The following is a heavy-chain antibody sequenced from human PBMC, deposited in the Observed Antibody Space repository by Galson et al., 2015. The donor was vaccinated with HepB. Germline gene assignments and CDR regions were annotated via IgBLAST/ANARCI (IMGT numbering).Heavy chain of an antibody. CDR2: IRGSGGST. Sequence: SLRLSCAASGFTFSTYAMSWVRQAPAKGLEWVSTIRGSGGSTHYVDYVKGRFTISRDNSKNTLYLQMNSLRAEDTAVYYCAKINWIDNYSYHGIDVWGQGTTVTVSS. J-gene: IGHJ6*02. CDR1: GFTFSTYA. CDR3: AKINWIDNYSYHGIDV. D-gene: IGHD1-1*01. V-gene: IGHV3-23*01.